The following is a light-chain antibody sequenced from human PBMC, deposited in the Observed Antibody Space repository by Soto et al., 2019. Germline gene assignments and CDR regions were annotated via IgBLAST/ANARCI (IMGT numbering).Light chain of an antibody. CDR2: LEGSGSY. CDR3: ETWDSTRV. V-gene: IGLV4-60*03. J-gene: IGLJ3*02. Sequence: QLVLTQSSSASASLGSSVKLTCTLSSGHSSYIIAWHQQQPGKAPRYLMKLEGSGSYNKGSGVPDRFSGSSSGADRYLTISSLQSEDEADYYCETWDSTRVFGGGTQLPS. CDR1: SGHSSYI.